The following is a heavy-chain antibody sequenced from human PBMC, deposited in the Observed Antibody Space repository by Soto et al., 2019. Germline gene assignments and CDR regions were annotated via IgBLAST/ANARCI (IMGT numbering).Heavy chain of an antibody. D-gene: IGHD6-19*01. CDR2: IYYSGST. Sequence: KPSETLSLTCTVSGGSISSYYWSWIRQPPGKGLEWIGYIYYSGSTNYNPSLKSRVTISVDTSKNQFSLKLSSVTAADTAVYYCAREDFSGWAHFDYWGQGTLVTVSS. V-gene: IGHV4-59*01. CDR3: AREDFSGWAHFDY. J-gene: IGHJ4*02. CDR1: GGSISSYY.